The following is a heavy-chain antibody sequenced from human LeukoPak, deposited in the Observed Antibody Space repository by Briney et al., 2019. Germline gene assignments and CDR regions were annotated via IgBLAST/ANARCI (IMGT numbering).Heavy chain of an antibody. CDR1: GYSFTSYW. Sequence: GESLKISCKGSGYSFTSYWIGWVRQLPGKGLEWMGIIYPGDSDTRYSPSFQGQVTISADKSISTAYLQWSSLKASDTAMYYCARGGGAARSKYYFDYWGQGTLVTVSS. CDR2: IYPGDSDT. V-gene: IGHV5-51*01. J-gene: IGHJ4*02. D-gene: IGHD6-6*01. CDR3: ARGGGAARSKYYFDY.